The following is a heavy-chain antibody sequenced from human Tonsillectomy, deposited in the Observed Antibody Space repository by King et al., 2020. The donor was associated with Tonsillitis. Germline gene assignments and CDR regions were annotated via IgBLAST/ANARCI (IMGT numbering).Heavy chain of an antibody. D-gene: IGHD3-16*01. V-gene: IGHV4-39*01. CDR1: GGSVSSSSYY. CDR2: IYSRGST. J-gene: IGHJ4*02. Sequence: QLQESGPGLVEPSETLSLTCTVSGGSVSSSSYYWGWIRQPPGKGLEWIGSIYSRGSTSYKTSLKSRVTISVDTSKNQFSLKLSSVTAADTAVYYCARPGLGHFDYWGQGTLVTVSS. CDR3: ARPGLGHFDY.